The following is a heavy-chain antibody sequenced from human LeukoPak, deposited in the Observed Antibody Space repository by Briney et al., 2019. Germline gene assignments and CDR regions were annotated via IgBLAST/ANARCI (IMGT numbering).Heavy chain of an antibody. CDR3: ARGGYYDFGFDP. J-gene: IGHJ5*02. CDR1: GYTFTSYD. V-gene: IGHV1-8*03. CDR2: MNPNSGNT. Sequence: SVKVSCKASGYTFTSYDINWVRQATGQGLEWMGWMNPNSGNTGYARKFQGRVTITRNTSISTAYMELSSLRSEDTAVYYCARGGYYDFGFDPWGQGTLVTVSS. D-gene: IGHD3-3*01.